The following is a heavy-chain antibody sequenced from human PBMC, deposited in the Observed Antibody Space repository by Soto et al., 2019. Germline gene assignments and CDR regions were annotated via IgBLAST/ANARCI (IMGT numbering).Heavy chain of an antibody. CDR3: AKDPYGSGSFFFDY. J-gene: IGHJ4*02. D-gene: IGHD3-10*01. CDR1: GFTFSNYA. Sequence: EVQLLESGGGLVQPGGPLRLSCEASGFTFSNYAMTWVRQAPGGGLAWVPPISASGDSTFYADSVKGRFTISRDHSKNTLYLLLNSLRADDTAVYYCAKDPYGSGSFFFDYWGQGILVTVSS. V-gene: IGHV3-23*01. CDR2: ISASGDST.